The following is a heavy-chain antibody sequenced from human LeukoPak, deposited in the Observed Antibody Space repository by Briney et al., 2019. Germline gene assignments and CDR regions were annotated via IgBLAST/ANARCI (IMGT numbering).Heavy chain of an antibody. J-gene: IGHJ4*02. CDR3: TKAPLRSCTGAFCYPFDY. CDR1: GFTFSSYE. D-gene: IGHD2-8*02. Sequence: PGGSLRLSCAASGFTFSSYEMNWIRQAPGKGLEWISYISNSGSTKYYADSVKGRFTISRDNAKNSVFLQMNSLRVEDTAVYYCTKAPLRSCTGAFCYPFDYWGQGTLVTVSS. V-gene: IGHV3-48*03. CDR2: ISNSGSTK.